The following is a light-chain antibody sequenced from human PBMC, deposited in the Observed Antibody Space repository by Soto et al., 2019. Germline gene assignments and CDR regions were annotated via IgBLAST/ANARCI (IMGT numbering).Light chain of an antibody. J-gene: IGKJ4*01. Sequence: DLEMTQSPSSLSASVGDRVTITCRASQSISNYLNWYQLKPGKVPKLLIYAASSLQSGVPTRFSGSGSGTDFTLTISSLQPEDFATYYCQQSYGTPLTFGGGTKVEIK. CDR2: AAS. CDR3: QQSYGTPLT. CDR1: QSISNY. V-gene: IGKV1-39*01.